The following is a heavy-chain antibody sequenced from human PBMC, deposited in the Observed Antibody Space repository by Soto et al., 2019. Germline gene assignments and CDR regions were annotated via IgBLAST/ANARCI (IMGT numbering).Heavy chain of an antibody. CDR3: ARGFKDYGDYERLFDY. D-gene: IGHD4-17*01. CDR2: ISYDGSNK. Sequence: GGSLRLFCAASGFTFSSYAMHWVRQAPGKGLEWVAVISYDGSNKYYADSVKGRFTISRDNSKNTLYLQMNSLRAEDTAVYYCARGFKDYGDYERLFDYRGQGTLVTV. CDR1: GFTFSSYA. V-gene: IGHV3-30-3*01. J-gene: IGHJ4*02.